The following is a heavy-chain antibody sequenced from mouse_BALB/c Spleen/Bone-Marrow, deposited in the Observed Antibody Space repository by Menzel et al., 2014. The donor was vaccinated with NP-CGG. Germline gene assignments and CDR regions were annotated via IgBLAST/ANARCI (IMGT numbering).Heavy chain of an antibody. V-gene: IGHV2-6-7*01. J-gene: IGHJ4*01. CDR3: ARDGKRRNAMDY. D-gene: IGHD2-1*01. Sequence: SPLKSRLSISKDNSKSQVFLKVNSLQTDDTARYYCARDGKRRNAMDYWGQGASVTVSS.